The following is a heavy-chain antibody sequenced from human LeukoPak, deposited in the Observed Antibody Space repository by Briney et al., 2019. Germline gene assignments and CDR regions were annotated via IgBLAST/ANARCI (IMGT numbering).Heavy chain of an antibody. Sequence: SETLSLTCTVSGGSISSYYWSWIRQPPGKGLEWIGYIYYSGSTNYNPSLRSRVTISVDTSKNQFSLKLSSVTAADTAVYYCARRNSVTVAFDYWGQGTLVTVSS. CDR2: IYYSGST. J-gene: IGHJ4*02. CDR3: ARRNSVTVAFDY. D-gene: IGHD1-14*01. CDR1: GGSISSYY. V-gene: IGHV4-59*01.